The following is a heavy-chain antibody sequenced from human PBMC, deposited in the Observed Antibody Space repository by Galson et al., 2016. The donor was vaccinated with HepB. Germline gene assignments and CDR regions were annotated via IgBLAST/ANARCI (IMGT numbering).Heavy chain of an antibody. CDR2: IESYSKII. CDR1: GFTFKKYG. J-gene: IGHJ6*02. CDR3: ARSIVGGSLGMDV. Sequence: SLRLSCAASGFTFKKYGFNWVRLTPGKGLEWLSYIESYSKIIRYTESVRGRFTVSRDNAKNSVYLQLSGLRVEDTAVYYCARSIVGGSLGMDVWGQGTTVTVSS. V-gene: IGHV3-48*04. D-gene: IGHD1-26*01.